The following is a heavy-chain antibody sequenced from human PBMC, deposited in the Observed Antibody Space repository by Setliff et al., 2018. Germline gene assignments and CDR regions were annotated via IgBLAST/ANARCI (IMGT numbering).Heavy chain of an antibody. CDR2: INHYGST. J-gene: IGHJ3*02. CDR1: DGSFSDHY. CDR3: ARRWNFGPYGSGIHDGFDM. D-gene: IGHD3-10*01. Sequence: LSLTCAVSDGSFSDHYWSWFRQPPGKGLEWIGEINHYGSTKYKSSLRSRVTISVDTSKNQFSLKLNSVTAADTAVYYCARRWNFGPYGSGIHDGFDMWG. V-gene: IGHV4-34*01.